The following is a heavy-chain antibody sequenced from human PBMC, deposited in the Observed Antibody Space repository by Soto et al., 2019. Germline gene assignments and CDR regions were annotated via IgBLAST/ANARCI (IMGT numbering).Heavy chain of an antibody. V-gene: IGHV1-8*01. J-gene: IGHJ6*02. D-gene: IGHD1-1*01. CDR3: AGCRISYNLYYYYGMDV. Sequence: QVQLVQSGAEVKKPGASVKVSCKASGYTFTSYDINWVRQATGQGLEWMGWMNPNSGNTGYAQKFQGRVTMTRNTSIIKAYMKLSSLRSDDTAAYYCAGCRISYNLYYYYGMDVWGQGTTVTVSS. CDR2: MNPNSGNT. CDR1: GYTFTSYD.